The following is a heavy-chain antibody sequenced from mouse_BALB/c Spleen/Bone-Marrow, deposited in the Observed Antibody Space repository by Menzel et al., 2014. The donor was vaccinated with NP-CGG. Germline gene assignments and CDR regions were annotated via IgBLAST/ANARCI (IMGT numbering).Heavy chain of an antibody. V-gene: IGHV5-6-2*01. CDR3: AGCPPCTHDVDS. CDR2: ISAPNGST. J-gene: IGHJ4*01. D-gene: IGHD5-1*01. CDR1: GYTITTEF. Sequence: SCAASGYTITTEFMSWARQAPGKGLEWVSAISAPNGSTYYADSAKGRFTISRDNSKNTLYLQMNSLRAEDTAVYYCAGCPPCTHDVDSWGQGALVTVS.